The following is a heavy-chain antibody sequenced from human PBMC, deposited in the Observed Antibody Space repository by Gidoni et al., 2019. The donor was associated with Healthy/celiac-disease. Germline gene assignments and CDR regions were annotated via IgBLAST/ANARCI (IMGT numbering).Heavy chain of an antibody. Sequence: QVQLVESGGGVVQPGRSLRLSCAASGFTFSSYGMHWVRKAPGKGLEWVAVTWYDGSNKYYADSVKGRFTISRDNSKNTLYLQMNSLRAEDTAVYYCARDSASSSYYYYYYYGMDVWGQGTTVTVSS. CDR1: GFTFSSYG. J-gene: IGHJ6*02. CDR3: ARDSASSSYYYYYYYGMDV. V-gene: IGHV3-33*01. D-gene: IGHD6-6*01. CDR2: TWYDGSNK.